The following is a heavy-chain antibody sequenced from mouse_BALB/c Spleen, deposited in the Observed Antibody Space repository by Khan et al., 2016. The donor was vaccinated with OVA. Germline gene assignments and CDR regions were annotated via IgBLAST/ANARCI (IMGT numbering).Heavy chain of an antibody. CDR2: INDGGSYT. J-gene: IGHJ2*01. D-gene: IGHD1-2*01. CDR1: GFTFSDYY. V-gene: IGHV5-4*02. Sequence: EVELVESGGGLVKPGGSLKLSCAASGFTFSDYYMYWVRQTPEKRLEWVATINDGGSYTYYQDSVKGRFTISRDNAKNNLYLQMSSLKAEDTAMYYCARGLTTAPIFDYWGQGTTLTVSS. CDR3: ARGLTTAPIFDY.